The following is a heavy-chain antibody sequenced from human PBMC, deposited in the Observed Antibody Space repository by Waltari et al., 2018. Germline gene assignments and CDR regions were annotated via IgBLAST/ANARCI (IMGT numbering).Heavy chain of an antibody. V-gene: IGHV4-59*02. J-gene: IGHJ6*03. CDR2: IYYSGST. D-gene: IGHD6-19*01. CDR3: ARVQAVALHQFDHFYYMDV. Sequence: QVHLQESGPGLVKPSETLSLTCTVSGGSVSPFYWSWIRQPPGKGLEWTGYIYYSGSTNYNPSLKSRVTISVDAAKNQFSLKLSSVTAADTGVYYCARVQAVALHQFDHFYYMDVWGKGTTVTVSS. CDR1: GGSVSPFY.